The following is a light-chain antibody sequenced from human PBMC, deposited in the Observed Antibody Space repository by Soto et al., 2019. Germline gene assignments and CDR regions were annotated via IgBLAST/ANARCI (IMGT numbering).Light chain of an antibody. CDR2: HAS. CDR1: QSVNNN. CDR3: QQYNDWPLT. V-gene: IGKV3-15*01. Sequence: EIVMTQSPATLSVSPGERATLSCRASQSVNNNLAWYQQKPGQVPRLLIYHASTGATRIPARFSGSGSGTALTLTISSVQSEDFAVYYCQQYNDWPLTFGGGTKVDIK. J-gene: IGKJ4*01.